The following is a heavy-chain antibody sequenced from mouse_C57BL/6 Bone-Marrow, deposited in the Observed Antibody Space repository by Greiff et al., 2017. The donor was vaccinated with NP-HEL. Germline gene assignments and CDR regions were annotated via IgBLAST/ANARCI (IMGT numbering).Heavy chain of an antibody. CDR1: GFSLTSYG. Sequence: VKLVESGPGLVQPSQSLSITCTVSGFSLTSYGVHWVRQSPGKGLEWLGVIWSGGSTDYNAAFISRLSISKDNSKSQVFFKMNSLQADDTAIYYCARNRGLRLFAYWGQGTLVTVSA. D-gene: IGHD1-1*01. CDR3: ARNRGLRLFAY. J-gene: IGHJ3*01. CDR2: IWSGGST. V-gene: IGHV2-2*01.